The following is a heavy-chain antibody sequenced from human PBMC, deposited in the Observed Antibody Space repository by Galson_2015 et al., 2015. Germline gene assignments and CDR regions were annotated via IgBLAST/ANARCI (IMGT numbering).Heavy chain of an antibody. CDR3: ASGGYSYALNY. Sequence: SLRLSCAASGFTFSSYWMHWVRQAPGKGLVWVSRINSDGSSTSYADSVKGRFTISRDNAKNTLYLQMNSLRAEDTAVYYCASGGYSYALNYWGQGTLVTVSS. D-gene: IGHD5-18*01. CDR1: GFTFSSYW. J-gene: IGHJ4*02. V-gene: IGHV3-74*01. CDR2: INSDGSST.